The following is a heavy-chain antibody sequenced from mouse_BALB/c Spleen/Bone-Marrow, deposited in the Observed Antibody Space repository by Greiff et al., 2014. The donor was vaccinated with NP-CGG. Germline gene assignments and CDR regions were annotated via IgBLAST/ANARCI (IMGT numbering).Heavy chain of an antibody. Sequence: EVQLQQSGAELVKPGASVKLSCTASGFNIKDTYMHWVKQRPEQGLEWIGRIDPANGNTKYDPKFQGKATIAADTSSNTAYLQLSSLTSEDTAVYYCARRTRYAMDYWGQGTSVTVSS. CDR2: IDPANGNT. CDR3: ARRTRYAMDY. J-gene: IGHJ4*01. D-gene: IGHD3-3*01. CDR1: GFNIKDTY. V-gene: IGHV14-3*02.